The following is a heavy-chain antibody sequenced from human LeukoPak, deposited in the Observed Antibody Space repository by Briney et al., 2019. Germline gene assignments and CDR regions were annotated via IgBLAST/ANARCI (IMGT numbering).Heavy chain of an antibody. Sequence: SETLSLTCTVSGGSISSYYWSWIRQPPGKALEWIGYIYYRGSPNYNPSLKSRVTISIDTSKNQFSLRLSSVTAADTAVYYCARDGGDEILDYWGQGTLSPSPQ. V-gene: IGHV4-59*01. D-gene: IGHD4-17*01. J-gene: IGHJ4*02. CDR3: ARDGGDEILDY. CDR1: GGSISSYY. CDR2: IYYRGSP.